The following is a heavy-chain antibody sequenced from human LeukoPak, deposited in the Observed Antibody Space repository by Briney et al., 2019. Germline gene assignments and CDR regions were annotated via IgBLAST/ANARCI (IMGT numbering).Heavy chain of an antibody. J-gene: IGHJ6*02. CDR1: GFTFSDHW. D-gene: IGHD3-22*01. V-gene: IGHV3-7*03. Sequence: GGSLRLSCAASGFTFSDHWMTWVRQAPGKGLEWVANIKQDGSEKSYVDSVKGRFTISRDNSKNTLYLQMNSLRAEDTAVYYCAKRVYDSSGYYTSGYYYGMDVWGQGTTVTVSS. CDR3: AKRVYDSSGYYTSGYYYGMDV. CDR2: IKQDGSEK.